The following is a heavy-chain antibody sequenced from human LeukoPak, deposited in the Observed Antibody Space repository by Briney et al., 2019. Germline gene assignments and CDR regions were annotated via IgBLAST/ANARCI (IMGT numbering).Heavy chain of an antibody. Sequence: SETLSLTCAVYGGSFSGYYWSWIRQPPGKGLEWIGEINHSGSTNYNPSLKSRVTMSVDTSKNQLSLRLSSVTAADTAVYYCARWDSSGRWAFDIWGQGTMVTVSS. V-gene: IGHV4-34*01. J-gene: IGHJ3*02. CDR3: ARWDSSGRWAFDI. CDR2: INHSGST. CDR1: GGSFSGYY. D-gene: IGHD6-19*01.